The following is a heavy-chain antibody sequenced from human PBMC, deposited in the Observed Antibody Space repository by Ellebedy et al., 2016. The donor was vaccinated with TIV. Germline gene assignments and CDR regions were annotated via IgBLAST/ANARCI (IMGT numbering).Heavy chain of an antibody. CDR3: ARLGVIAAAGASDY. Sequence: MPSETLSLTCTVSGGAISSYYWSWIRQPPGKGLEWIGYIYYSGSTNYNPSLKSRVTISVDTSKNQLSLKLSSVTAAYTAVYYCARLGVIAAAGASDYWGQGTLVIVSS. J-gene: IGHJ4*02. CDR2: IYYSGST. CDR1: GGAISSYY. V-gene: IGHV4-59*01. D-gene: IGHD6-13*01.